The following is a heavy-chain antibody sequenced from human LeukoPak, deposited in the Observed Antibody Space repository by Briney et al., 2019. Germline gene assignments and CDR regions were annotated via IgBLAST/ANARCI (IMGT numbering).Heavy chain of an antibody. Sequence: GGSLRLSCAASGFSFSTFAMHWVRRAPGKGLEYVSGISTNGGTTYYAKSVKGRFTISRDNSKNTLFLQMGSLRTEDMAVYYCARDSDYGDYFFDYWGQGTLVAVSS. D-gene: IGHD4-17*01. V-gene: IGHV3-64*01. CDR3: ARDSDYGDYFFDY. CDR2: ISTNGGTT. CDR1: GFSFSTFA. J-gene: IGHJ4*02.